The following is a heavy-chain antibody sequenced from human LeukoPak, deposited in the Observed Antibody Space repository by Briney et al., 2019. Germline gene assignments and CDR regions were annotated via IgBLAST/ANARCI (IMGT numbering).Heavy chain of an antibody. V-gene: IGHV1-2*02. CDR3: ARGADCSGGSCYLLGWQLIDY. CDR2: INPNSGGT. CDR1: GYTFTGYY. D-gene: IGHD2-15*01. Sequence: ASVKVSCKASGYTFTGYYMHWVRQAPGQGLEWMGWINPNSGGTNYAQKFQGRVTMTRDTSISTAYVELSRLRSDDTAVYYCARGADCSGGSCYLLGWQLIDYWGQGTLVTVSS. J-gene: IGHJ4*02.